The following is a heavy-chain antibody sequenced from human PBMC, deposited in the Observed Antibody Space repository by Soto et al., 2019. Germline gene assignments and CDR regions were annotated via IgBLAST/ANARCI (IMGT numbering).Heavy chain of an antibody. CDR2: ISWNHGGI. V-gene: IGHV3-9*01. CDR3: IRKYYNTLGDY. CDR1: GFTFDDYA. J-gene: IGHJ4*02. Sequence: GGSLRLSCVVSGFTFDDYAMHWVRQAPGKGLEWVSSISWNHGGIGYADSVRGRSTVSRDNAKNSLYLQMNSLRREDTAFYYCIRKYYNTLGDYRGQGTLVTVSS. D-gene: IGHD3-9*01.